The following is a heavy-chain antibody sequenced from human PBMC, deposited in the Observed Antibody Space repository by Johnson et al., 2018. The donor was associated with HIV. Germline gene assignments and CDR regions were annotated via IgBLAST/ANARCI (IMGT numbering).Heavy chain of an antibody. Sequence: QEKLVESGGGVVQPGRSLRLSCAASGFSFRKYGIHWVRQAPGKGLEWVAVISYDGSNRYYTESVKGRFTISRDNSENTLYLQMNSLRAEDTAVYYCASCGGDCRDAFDIWGQGTMVTVSS. CDR2: ISYDGSNR. CDR3: ASCGGDCRDAFDI. CDR1: GFSFRKYG. D-gene: IGHD2-21*02. V-gene: IGHV3-30*19. J-gene: IGHJ3*02.